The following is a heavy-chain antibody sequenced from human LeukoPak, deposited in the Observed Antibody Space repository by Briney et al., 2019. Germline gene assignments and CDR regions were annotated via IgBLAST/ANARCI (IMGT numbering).Heavy chain of an antibody. V-gene: IGHV3-30*02. J-gene: IGHJ4*02. CDR3: AKEEYYDFWSGYLVY. CDR2: IRYDGSNK. D-gene: IGHD3-3*01. Sequence: GGSLRLSCAASGFTFSSYGMHWVRQAPGKGLEWVAFIRYDGSNKYYVDSVKGRFTISRDNSKNTLYLQMNSLRAEDTAVYYCAKEEYYDFWSGYLVYWGQGTLVTVSS. CDR1: GFTFSSYG.